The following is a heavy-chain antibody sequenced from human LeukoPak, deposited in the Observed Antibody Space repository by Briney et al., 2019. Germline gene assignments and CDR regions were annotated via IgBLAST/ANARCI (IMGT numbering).Heavy chain of an antibody. Sequence: PGGSLRLSCAASGFTFSSYSMNWVRQAPGKGLEWVSSISSSSSYIYYADSVKGRFTISRDNAKNSLYLQMNSLRAEDTAVYYCARAGSSSGYYPLVNWGQGTLVTVSS. CDR3: ARAGSSSGYYPLVN. CDR2: ISSSSSYI. CDR1: GFTFSSYS. V-gene: IGHV3-21*01. J-gene: IGHJ4*02. D-gene: IGHD3-22*01.